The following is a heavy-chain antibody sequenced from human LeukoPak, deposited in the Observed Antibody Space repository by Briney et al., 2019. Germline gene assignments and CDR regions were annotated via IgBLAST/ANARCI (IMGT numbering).Heavy chain of an antibody. D-gene: IGHD6-13*01. CDR1: GHTFTRYA. V-gene: IGHV7-4-1*02. J-gene: IGHJ5*02. CDR2: INTNTGNP. CDR3: ARSAAAGPYNWFDP. Sequence: ASVKVSCKASGHTFTRYAMNWVRQAPGQGLEWMGWINTNTGNPTYAQGFTGRFVISLDTSVSTAYLQISSLKAEDTAVYYCARSAAAGPYNWFDPWGQGTLVTVSS.